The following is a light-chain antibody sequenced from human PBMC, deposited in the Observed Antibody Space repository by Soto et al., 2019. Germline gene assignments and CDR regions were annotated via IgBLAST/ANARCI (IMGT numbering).Light chain of an antibody. V-gene: IGKV1-5*03. CDR2: KAS. Sequence: DIQMTQSPSTLSASVGDRVTITCRASQSISSWLAWYQQKPGKAPTLLIYKASSLESGVPSRFSGSGSGTEFTLTISSLQPDDFATYYCQQYNSTNYSCGQGTKLETK. J-gene: IGKJ2*01. CDR1: QSISSW. CDR3: QQYNSTNYS.